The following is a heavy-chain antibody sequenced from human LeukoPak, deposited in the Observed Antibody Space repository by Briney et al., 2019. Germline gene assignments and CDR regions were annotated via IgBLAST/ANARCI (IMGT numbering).Heavy chain of an antibody. D-gene: IGHD3-22*01. CDR2: ISSSSSYI. V-gene: IGHV3-21*01. CDR3: ASVDSSGYPASEYFQH. Sequence: GGSLRLSCAASGFTFSSYSMNWVRQAPGKGLEWVSSISSSSSYIYYADSVKGRFTVSRDNAKNSLYLQMNSLRAEDTAVYYCASVDSSGYPASEYFQHWGQGTLVTVSS. CDR1: GFTFSSYS. J-gene: IGHJ1*01.